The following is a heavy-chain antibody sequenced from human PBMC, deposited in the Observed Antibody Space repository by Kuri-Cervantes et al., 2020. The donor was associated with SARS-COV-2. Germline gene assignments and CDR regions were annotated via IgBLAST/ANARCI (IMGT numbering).Heavy chain of an antibody. Sequence: GESLKISCAASGFTFSSYSMNWVRQAPGKGLEWISYISSDGSTIHYADSVKGRFAISRDNVEDSLFLQMNSLRDEDTAVYYCVREGDRTGYSYGYGTLFDFWGQGTLVTVS. CDR3: VREGDRTGYSYGYGTLFDF. D-gene: IGHD5-18*01. CDR2: ISSDGSTI. V-gene: IGHV3-48*02. CDR1: GFTFSSYS. J-gene: IGHJ4*02.